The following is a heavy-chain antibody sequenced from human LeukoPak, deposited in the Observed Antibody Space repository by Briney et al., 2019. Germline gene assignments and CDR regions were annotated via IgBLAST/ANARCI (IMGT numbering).Heavy chain of an antibody. J-gene: IGHJ6*02. CDR1: GFTITTNY. Sequence: GGSLRLSCAASGFTITTNYMNWVRQAPGKGLEWVSVIYGDDETNYADSVKGRFTISRDNSKNTLYLQMNSLRADDTAVYYCAREAVMPVAPVKIGTSDRPLYEYYGLDVWGQGTTVTVS. CDR2: IYGDDET. CDR3: AREAVMPVAPVKIGTSDRPLYEYYGLDV. V-gene: IGHV3-53*01. D-gene: IGHD1/OR15-1a*01.